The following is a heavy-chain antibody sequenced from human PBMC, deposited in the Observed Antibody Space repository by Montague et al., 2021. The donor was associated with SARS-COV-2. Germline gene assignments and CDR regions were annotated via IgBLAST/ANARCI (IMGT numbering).Heavy chain of an antibody. V-gene: IGHV4-4*07. CDR2: IYTSGST. Sequence: SETLSLTRTVSGGSISSYYWNWIRQYAGKGLEWIGRIYTSGSTNYDPSLKSRVTMSVDTSKNQFSLKLSSVTAADTAVYYCARGALFYDSSGYYSDAFDIWGQGTMVTVSS. J-gene: IGHJ3*02. CDR1: GGSISSYY. D-gene: IGHD3-22*01. CDR3: ARGALFYDSSGYYSDAFDI.